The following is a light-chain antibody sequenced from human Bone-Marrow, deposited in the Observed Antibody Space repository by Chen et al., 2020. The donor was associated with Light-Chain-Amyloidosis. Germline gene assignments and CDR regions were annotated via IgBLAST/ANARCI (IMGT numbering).Light chain of an antibody. CDR3: AAWDDTLNGVL. V-gene: IGLV1-44*01. CDR1: RSNIGINT. J-gene: IGLJ2*01. CDR2: ANR. Sequence: QSVLTQPPSASGTPLQSVTISCSGSRSNIGINTVNWYQQLPGTAPKLLIYANRQRPSGVPDRFSGSKAGTSASLAISGLQSEDEADYFCAAWDDTLNGVLFGGGTKLTVL.